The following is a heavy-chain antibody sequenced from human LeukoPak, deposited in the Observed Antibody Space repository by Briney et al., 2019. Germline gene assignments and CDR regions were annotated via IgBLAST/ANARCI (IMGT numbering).Heavy chain of an antibody. CDR1: GGSISSYY. D-gene: IGHD1-26*01. Sequence: SETLSPTCTVSGGSISSYYWSWIRQPAGKGLEWIGRIYTSGSTNYKPSLKSRVTMSVDTSKNQFSLKLSSVTAADTAVYYCARRFLGWANAFDIWGQGTMVTVSS. V-gene: IGHV4-4*07. CDR3: ARRFLGWANAFDI. J-gene: IGHJ3*02. CDR2: IYTSGST.